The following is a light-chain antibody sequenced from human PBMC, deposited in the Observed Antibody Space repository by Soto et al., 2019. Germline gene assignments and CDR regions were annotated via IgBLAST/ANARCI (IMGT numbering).Light chain of an antibody. J-gene: IGLJ2*01. CDR3: CSYAGIYTLI. V-gene: IGLV2-11*01. CDR2: DVS. Sequence: QSALTQPRSVSGSPGQSVTISCTGTSSDVGGYNYVSWYQQHPGKAPKVMIYDVSKRPSGVPGRFSGSKSGNTASLTISGLQAEDEADYYCCSYAGIYTLIFGGGTKLTVL. CDR1: SSDVGGYNY.